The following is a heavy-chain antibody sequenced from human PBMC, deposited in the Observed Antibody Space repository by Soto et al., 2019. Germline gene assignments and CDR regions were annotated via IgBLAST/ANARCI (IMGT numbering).Heavy chain of an antibody. J-gene: IGHJ3*02. CDR3: AKDWGIVVVITYAFDI. Sequence: GGSLRLSCAASGFTFSSYAMSWVRQAPGKGLEWVSAISGSGGSTYYADSVKGRFTISRDNSKNTLYLQMNSLRAEDTAVYYCAKDWGIVVVITYAFDIWGQGTMVTVSS. D-gene: IGHD3-22*01. V-gene: IGHV3-23*01. CDR1: GFTFSSYA. CDR2: ISGSGGST.